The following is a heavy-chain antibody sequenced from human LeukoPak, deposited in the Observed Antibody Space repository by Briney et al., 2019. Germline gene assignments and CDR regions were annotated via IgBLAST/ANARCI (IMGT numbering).Heavy chain of an antibody. J-gene: IGHJ4*02. D-gene: IGHD6-6*01. Sequence: ASVKVSCEASGYTFTTYAMHWVRQAPGQGLEWMGWINAGNGNTKYSQKFQGKVTITRDTSASTVYMELSSLRPEDTAVYYCAREYSNSSGRTFDYWGQGTLVTVSS. CDR3: AREYSNSSGRTFDY. CDR2: INAGNGNT. V-gene: IGHV1-3*01. CDR1: GYTFTTYA.